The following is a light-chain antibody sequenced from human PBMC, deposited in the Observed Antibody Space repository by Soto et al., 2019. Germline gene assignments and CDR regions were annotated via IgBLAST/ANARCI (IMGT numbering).Light chain of an antibody. CDR1: SSDVGGYNY. CDR2: TVN. Sequence: QSALTQPRSVSGSPGQSVTISCTGTSSDVGGYNYVSWYQRNPGKAPKLMIYTVNKRPSGVPDRFSGSKSGNTASLTISGLRAEDEAVYYCCSHAGTYNVLFGGGTKLTVL. J-gene: IGLJ3*02. V-gene: IGLV2-11*01. CDR3: CSHAGTYNVL.